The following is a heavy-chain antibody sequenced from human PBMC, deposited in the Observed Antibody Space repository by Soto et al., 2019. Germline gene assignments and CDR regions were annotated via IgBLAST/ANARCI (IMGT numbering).Heavy chain of an antibody. D-gene: IGHD4-17*01. V-gene: IGHV4-4*02. J-gene: IGHJ6*02. CDR2: IYYSGST. CDR1: GGSISSSNW. Sequence: SETLSLTCAVSGGSISSSNWWSWVRQPPGKGLEWIGEIYYSGSTNYNPSLKSRVTISVDTSKNQFSLKLSSVTAADTAVYYCARLYGDYVGYYYGMDVWGQGTTVTVSS. CDR3: ARLYGDYVGYYYGMDV.